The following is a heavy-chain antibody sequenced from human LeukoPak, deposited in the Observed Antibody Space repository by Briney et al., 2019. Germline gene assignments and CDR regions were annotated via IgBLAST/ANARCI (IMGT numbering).Heavy chain of an antibody. CDR2: INAGNGNT. V-gene: IGHV1-3*01. CDR1: GYSFTSYA. CDR3: ARMVRGVGYWFDP. J-gene: IGHJ5*02. D-gene: IGHD3-10*01. Sequence: ASVKVSCKASGYSFTSYAMHWVRQALGQRLEWMGWINAGNGNTKYSQKFQGRVTITRDTSASTAYMELSSLRSEDTAVYYCARMVRGVGYWFDPWGQGTLVTVSS.